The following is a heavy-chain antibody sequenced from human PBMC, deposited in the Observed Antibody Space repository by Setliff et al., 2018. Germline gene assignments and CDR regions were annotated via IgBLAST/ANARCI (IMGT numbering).Heavy chain of an antibody. D-gene: IGHD3-9*01. CDR3: ARISGNDDILTGYSVGYYFDY. J-gene: IGHJ4*02. V-gene: IGHV3-21*01. Sequence: KPGGSLRLSCAASGFTFSSYEMNWVRQAPGKGLEWVSSISSSSSYIYYADSVKGRFTISRDNAKNSLYLQMNSLRAEDTAVYYCARISGNDDILTGYSVGYYFDYWGQGTLVTVSS. CDR1: GFTFSSYE. CDR2: ISSSSSYI.